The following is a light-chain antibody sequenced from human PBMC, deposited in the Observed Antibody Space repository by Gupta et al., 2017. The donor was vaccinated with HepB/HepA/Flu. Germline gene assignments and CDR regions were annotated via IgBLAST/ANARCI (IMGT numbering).Light chain of an antibody. Sequence: SYVLTQPPSVSMAPGETARITCGGNNIGRKSVHWYQQKPGQAPMLVVYANYDRPSGIPERFSGSNSGRTATLTISRVEAGDEADYYCQVWDSSSDHVVFGGGTKLTVL. J-gene: IGLJ3*02. CDR1: NIGRKS. CDR2: ANY. CDR3: QVWDSSSDHVV. V-gene: IGLV3-21*02.